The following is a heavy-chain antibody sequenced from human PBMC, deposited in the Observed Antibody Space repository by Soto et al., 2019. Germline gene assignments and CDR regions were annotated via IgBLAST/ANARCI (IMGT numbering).Heavy chain of an antibody. V-gene: IGHV4-30-2*01. J-gene: IGHJ5*02. CDR1: GGSINSGYYS. Sequence: PSETLSLTCTVSGGSINSGYYSWTWIRQPPGKGLEGIGHIYHTGTTYYNTSLKSRVTISVDRSKNQFSLKLSSVTAADTAVYYCARGRNYYDSSGDSCFDPWGPGTLVTVAS. CDR2: IYHTGTT. CDR3: ARGRNYYDSSGDSCFDP. D-gene: IGHD3-22*01.